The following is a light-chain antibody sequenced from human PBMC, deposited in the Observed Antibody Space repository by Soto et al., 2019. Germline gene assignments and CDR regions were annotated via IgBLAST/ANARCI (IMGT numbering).Light chain of an antibody. J-gene: IGLJ3*02. CDR3: CSYAGSYTNWV. CDR2: DVS. V-gene: IGLV2-11*01. CDR1: SSDVGGYNY. Sequence: QSALTQPRSVSGSPGQSVTISCTGTSSDVGGYNYVSWYQQHPGKAPKLMIYDVSKRPSGVPDRFSGSKSGNTASLTISGLQAEDEADYYCCSYAGSYTNWVFGGGTKL.